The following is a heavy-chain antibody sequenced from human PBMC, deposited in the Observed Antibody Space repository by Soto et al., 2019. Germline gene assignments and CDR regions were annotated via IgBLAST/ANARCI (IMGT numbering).Heavy chain of an antibody. Sequence: GESLKISCKGSGYSFTSYWISWARQMPGKGLEWMGRIDPSDSYTNYSPSFQGHVTISADKSISTAYLQWSSLKASDTAMYYCARLAAAGTVPSPSDYWGQGTLVTVSS. CDR2: IDPSDSYT. J-gene: IGHJ4*02. D-gene: IGHD6-13*01. CDR3: ARLAAAGTVPSPSDY. CDR1: GYSFTSYW. V-gene: IGHV5-10-1*01.